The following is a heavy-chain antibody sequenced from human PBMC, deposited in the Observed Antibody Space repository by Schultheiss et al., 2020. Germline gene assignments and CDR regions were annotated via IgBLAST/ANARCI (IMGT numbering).Heavy chain of an antibody. V-gene: IGHV4-4*07. Sequence: SETLSLTCTVSGGSISSYYWSWIRQPAGKGLEWVGRIYTSGSTNYNPSLKSRVTISVDTSKNQFSLKLSSVTAADTAVYYCARTTIPYSSGWYGYYYYGMDVWGQGTTVTVSS. J-gene: IGHJ6*02. CDR3: ARTTIPYSSGWYGYYYYGMDV. CDR2: IYTSGST. CDR1: GGSISSYY. D-gene: IGHD6-19*01.